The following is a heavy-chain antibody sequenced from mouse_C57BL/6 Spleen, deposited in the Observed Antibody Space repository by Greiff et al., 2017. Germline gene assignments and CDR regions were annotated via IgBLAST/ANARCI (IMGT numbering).Heavy chain of an antibody. D-gene: IGHD1-1*01. CDR1: GYTFTSYW. CDR3: ARKVHYGSSYGYYFDY. CDR2: IDPSDSYT. Sequence: QVQLQQPGAELVMPGASVKLSCKASGYTFTSYWMHWVKQRPGQGLEWIGEIDPSDSYTNYNQKFKGKSTLTVDKSSSTAYMQRSSLTSEDSAVYYCARKVHYGSSYGYYFDYWGQGTTLTVSS. V-gene: IGHV1-69*01. J-gene: IGHJ2*01.